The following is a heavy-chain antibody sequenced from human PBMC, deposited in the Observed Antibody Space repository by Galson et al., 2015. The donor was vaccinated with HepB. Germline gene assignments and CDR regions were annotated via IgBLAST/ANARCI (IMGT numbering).Heavy chain of an antibody. CDR3: ARDKKSNGDYLRGNWFDP. D-gene: IGHD4-17*01. V-gene: IGHV1-46*03. Sequence: SVKVSCKASGYTFTSYYMHWVRQAPGQGLEWMGIINPSGGSTSYAQKFQGRVTMTRDTSTSTVYMELSSLRSEDTAVYYCARDKKSNGDYLRGNWFDPWGQGTLVTVSS. CDR2: INPSGGST. CDR1: GYTFTSYY. J-gene: IGHJ5*02.